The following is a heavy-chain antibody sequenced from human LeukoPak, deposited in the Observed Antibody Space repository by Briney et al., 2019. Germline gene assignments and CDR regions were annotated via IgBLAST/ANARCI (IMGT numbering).Heavy chain of an antibody. Sequence: PSETLSLTCTVSGGSISSYYWSWIRQPPGKGLGWIGYIYYSGSTNYNPSLKSRVTISVDTTKNQFSLKLSSVTAADTAVYYCARWSSNYYDSSGRRFDPWGQGTLVTVSS. CDR1: GGSISSYY. CDR2: IYYSGST. V-gene: IGHV4-59*12. CDR3: ARWSSNYYDSSGRRFDP. J-gene: IGHJ5*02. D-gene: IGHD3-22*01.